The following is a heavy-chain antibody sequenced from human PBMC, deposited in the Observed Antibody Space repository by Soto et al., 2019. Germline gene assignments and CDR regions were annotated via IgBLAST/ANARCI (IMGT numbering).Heavy chain of an antibody. Sequence: PGGSLRLSCAASGFTFSTYAMSWVRQAPGKGLEWVSAISRSGGSTYYADSVKGRFTISRDNSKNTLYVQMNSLRAEDTAVYYCAKLSSPTNDIAAAGPDYWGQGTLVTVSS. D-gene: IGHD6-13*01. J-gene: IGHJ4*02. CDR2: ISRSGGST. CDR3: AKLSSPTNDIAAAGPDY. V-gene: IGHV3-23*01. CDR1: GFTFSTYA.